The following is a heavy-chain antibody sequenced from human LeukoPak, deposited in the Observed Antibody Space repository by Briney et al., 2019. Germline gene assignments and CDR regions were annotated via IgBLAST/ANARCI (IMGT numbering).Heavy chain of an antibody. CDR1: GGSFSGYY. D-gene: IGHD3-3*01. CDR3: ARDLKGHDFWSGYYPD. Sequence: SETLSLTCAVYGGSFSGYYWSWIRQPPGKGLEWIGEINHSGSTNYNPSLKSRVTISVDTSKNQFSLKLSSVTAAHTAVYYCARDLKGHDFWSGYYPDWGQGTQVTVSS. J-gene: IGHJ4*02. V-gene: IGHV4-34*01. CDR2: INHSGST.